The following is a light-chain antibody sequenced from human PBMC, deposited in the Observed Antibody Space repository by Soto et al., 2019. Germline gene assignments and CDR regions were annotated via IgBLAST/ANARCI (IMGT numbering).Light chain of an antibody. Sequence: EIAWGQSPVTLSLSPGQRATLSGRVSQPVVSNYLAWYQQKPGQAPRVLIHGASSRATGIPDRFNGSGSGTDFTFTSSRLEPEDFAVYYWQQYSSSPRTFGLGTKVDIK. CDR1: QPVVSNY. J-gene: IGKJ1*01. CDR2: GAS. CDR3: QQYSSSPRT. V-gene: IGKV3-20*01.